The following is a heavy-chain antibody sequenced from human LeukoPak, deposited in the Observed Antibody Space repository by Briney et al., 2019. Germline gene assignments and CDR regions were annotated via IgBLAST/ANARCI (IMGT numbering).Heavy chain of an antibody. J-gene: IGHJ3*02. Sequence: PSETLSLTCAVSGGSISSGGYSWSWIRQPAGKGLEWIGRIYTSGSTNYNPSLKSRVTMSVDTSKNQFSLKLSSVTAADTAVYYCARVGLDTAMEVDAFDIWGQGTMVTVSS. CDR3: ARVGLDTAMEVDAFDI. V-gene: IGHV4-61*02. D-gene: IGHD5-18*01. CDR2: IYTSGST. CDR1: GGSISSGGYS.